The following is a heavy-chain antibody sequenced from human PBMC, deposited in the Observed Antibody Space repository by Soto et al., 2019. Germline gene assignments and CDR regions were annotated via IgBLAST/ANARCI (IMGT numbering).Heavy chain of an antibody. J-gene: IGHJ4*02. Sequence: PAETLSLTCTVSGGAIISYYWSWSRQPPGKGLEWIGYIYYSGSTNYNPSLKSRVTISVDTSKNQFSLKLSSVTAADTAVYYCARGGNYYDSSGPFDYWGQGTLVTVSS. V-gene: IGHV4-59*01. CDR1: GGAIISYY. CDR2: IYYSGST. D-gene: IGHD3-22*01. CDR3: ARGGNYYDSSGPFDY.